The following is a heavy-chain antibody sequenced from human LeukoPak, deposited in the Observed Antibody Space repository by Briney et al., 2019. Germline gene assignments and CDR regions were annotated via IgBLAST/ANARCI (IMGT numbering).Heavy chain of an antibody. Sequence: GGTLRLSCAASAFTFSDFAMSWVRQAPGKGLEWVSVIYSGGSTYYADSVKGRFTISRDNSKNTLYLQMNSLRAEDTAVYYCARDLLYSGSFDWGQGTLVTVSS. D-gene: IGHD1-26*01. CDR1: AFTFSDFA. CDR3: ARDLLYSGSFD. J-gene: IGHJ4*02. CDR2: IYSGGST. V-gene: IGHV3-53*01.